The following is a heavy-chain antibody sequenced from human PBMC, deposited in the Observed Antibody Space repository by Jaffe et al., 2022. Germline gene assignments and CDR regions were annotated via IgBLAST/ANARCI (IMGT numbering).Heavy chain of an antibody. Sequence: QVQLVQSGAEVKKPGSSVKVSCKASGGTFSSYAISWVRQAPGQGLEWMGGIIPIFGTANYAQKFQGRVTITTDESTSTAYMELSSLRSEDTAVYYCASWDAYSSGGRGYFDYWGQGTLVTVSS. CDR3: ASWDAYSSGGRGYFDY. CDR1: GGTFSSYA. V-gene: IGHV1-69*05. D-gene: IGHD6-19*01. CDR2: IIPIFGTA. J-gene: IGHJ4*02.